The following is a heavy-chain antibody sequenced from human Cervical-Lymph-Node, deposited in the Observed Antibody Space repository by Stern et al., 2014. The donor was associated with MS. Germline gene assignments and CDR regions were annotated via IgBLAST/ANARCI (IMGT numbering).Heavy chain of an antibody. CDR1: GVSVNSGGHY. CDR3: AREFGDYYLDS. Sequence: QVQLQESGPGLVKPSQTLSLACNVSGVSVNSGGHYWSWIRQTPGKGLEWIGYIANSAYISYNPSLNSRATISIHPSKNQFSLKLRSVTAADSAIYFCAREFGDYYLDSWGQGTLVTVSS. V-gene: IGHV4-30-4*01. J-gene: IGHJ4*02. CDR2: IANSAYI. D-gene: IGHD2-21*02.